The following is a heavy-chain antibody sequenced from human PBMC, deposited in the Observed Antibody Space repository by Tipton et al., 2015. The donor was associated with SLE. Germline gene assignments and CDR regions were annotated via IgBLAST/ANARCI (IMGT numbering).Heavy chain of an antibody. V-gene: IGHV4-39*01. CDR2: IYYSGST. Sequence: LRLSCAASGFTFSSYSMNWVRQAPGKGLEWIGSIYYSGSTYYNPSLKSRVTISVDTSKNQFSLKLSSVTAADTAVYYCARLSMMVIADAFDIWGQGTMATVSS. J-gene: IGHJ3*02. CDR1: GFTFSSYSMN. CDR3: ARLSMMVIADAFDI. D-gene: IGHD3-16*02.